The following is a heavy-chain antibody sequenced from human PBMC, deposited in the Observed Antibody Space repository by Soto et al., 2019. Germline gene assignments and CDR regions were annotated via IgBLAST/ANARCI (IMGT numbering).Heavy chain of an antibody. V-gene: IGHV1-8*01. CDR1: GYTFSDFD. Sequence: QAHLEQAGAEVKRPGASVKVSCKASGYTFSDFDINWLRQASGQGPEWMGWMNAKSGDTFFAQRFQGKFNMTWDTSLSTAYMEVGSLTSDDTAIYFCARGNPFNYAGFDVWGQGTTVAVSS. CDR3: ARGNPFNYAGFDV. D-gene: IGHD3-16*01. CDR2: MNAKSGDT. J-gene: IGHJ6*02.